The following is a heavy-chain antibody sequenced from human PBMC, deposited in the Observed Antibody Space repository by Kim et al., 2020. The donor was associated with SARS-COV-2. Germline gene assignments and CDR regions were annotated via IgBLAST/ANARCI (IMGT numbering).Heavy chain of an antibody. V-gene: IGHV4-34*01. J-gene: IGHJ4*02. D-gene: IGHD2-15*01. Sequence: SETLSLTCAVYGGSFSGYYWSWIRQPPGKGLEWIGEINHSGSTNYNPSLKSRVTISVDTSKNQFSLKLSSVTAADTAMYYCARGVVPDYWGQGTLVTVSS. CDR1: GGSFSGYY. CDR2: INHSGST. CDR3: ARGVVPDY.